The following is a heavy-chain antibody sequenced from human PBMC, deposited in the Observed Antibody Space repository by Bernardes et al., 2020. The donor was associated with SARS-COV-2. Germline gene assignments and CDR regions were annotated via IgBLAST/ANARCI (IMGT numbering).Heavy chain of an antibody. CDR2: IYKNDNT. V-gene: IGHV3-66*01. D-gene: IGHD2-15*01. Sequence: GGSLRLSCAASGFTVSDSYMNWVRQAPGKGLEWISFIYKNDNTYYANSVKGRFTISRENSKNTLYLQINSLRAEDTAVYYCARDARGTVVNTDYWGQGTLVTVSS. CDR3: ARDARGTVVNTDY. J-gene: IGHJ4*02. CDR1: GFTVSDSY.